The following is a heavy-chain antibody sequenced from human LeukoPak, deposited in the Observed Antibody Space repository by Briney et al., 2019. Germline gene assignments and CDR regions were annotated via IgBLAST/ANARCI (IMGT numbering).Heavy chain of an antibody. J-gene: IGHJ4*02. D-gene: IGHD2-2*01. Sequence: PGRSLRLSCAAPGFAFSSYTMHWVRQAPGRGLECVGFMSYDERTTHYADSVRGRFTISRDNSKNTLFLQMDSLTIEDTALYYCTRRVPVAVLDYWGQGTLVTVAS. CDR1: GFAFSSYT. CDR2: MSYDERTT. V-gene: IGHV3-30*04. CDR3: TRRVPVAVLDY.